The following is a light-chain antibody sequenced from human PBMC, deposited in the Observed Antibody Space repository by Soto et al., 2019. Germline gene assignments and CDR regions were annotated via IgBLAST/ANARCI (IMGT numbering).Light chain of an antibody. Sequence: QPVLTQPPSVSGAPGQRVTISCTGSSSNIGAGYDVHWYQQLPGTAPKLLIYGNNNRPSGVPDRFSGSKSGTSASLAITGLQAEDEADYYCQSYDSSLSNGVFGGGTKLTVL. V-gene: IGLV1-40*01. CDR3: QSYDSSLSNGV. J-gene: IGLJ3*02. CDR1: SSNIGAGYD. CDR2: GNN.